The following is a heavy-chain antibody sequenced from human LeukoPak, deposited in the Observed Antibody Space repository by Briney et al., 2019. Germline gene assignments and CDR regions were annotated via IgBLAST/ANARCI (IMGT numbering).Heavy chain of an antibody. J-gene: IGHJ4*02. V-gene: IGHV3-11*01. Sequence: PGGSLRLSCAASGFTFSDYYMSWIRQAPGKGLEWVSYISSSGSTIYYADSVKGRFTISRDNAKNSLYLQMNSLRAEDTAVYYCARLYLRLYYYDSSGYPADYWGQGTLVTVSS. CDR3: ARLYLRLYYYDSSGYPADY. CDR1: GFTFSDYY. CDR2: ISSSGSTI. D-gene: IGHD3-22*01.